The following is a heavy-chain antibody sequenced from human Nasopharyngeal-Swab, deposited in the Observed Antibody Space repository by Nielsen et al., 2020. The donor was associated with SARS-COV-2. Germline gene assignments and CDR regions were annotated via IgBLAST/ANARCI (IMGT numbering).Heavy chain of an antibody. V-gene: IGHV3-30*18. Sequence: GGSLRLSCAASGFTFSSYGMHWVRQAPGKGLEWVAVISYDGSNKYYADSVKGRFTISRDNSKNTLYLQVNSLRAEDTAVYYCAKDLGRNWFDPWGQGTLVTVSS. J-gene: IGHJ5*02. CDR2: ISYDGSNK. D-gene: IGHD3/OR15-3a*01. CDR3: AKDLGRNWFDP. CDR1: GFTFSSYG.